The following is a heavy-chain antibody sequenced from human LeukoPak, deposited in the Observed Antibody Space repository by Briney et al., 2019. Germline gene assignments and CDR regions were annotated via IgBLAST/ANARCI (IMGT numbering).Heavy chain of an antibody. CDR1: GGSISSSSYC. CDR3: ARQDIVVVPAAPFDY. D-gene: IGHD2-2*01. CDR2: IYYSGST. Sequence: SETLSLTCTVSGGSISSSSYCWGWIRQPPGKGLEWIGSIYYSGSTYYNPSLKSRVTISVDTSKNQFSLKLSSVTAADTAVYYCARQDIVVVPAAPFDYWGQGTLVTVSS. J-gene: IGHJ4*02. V-gene: IGHV4-39*01.